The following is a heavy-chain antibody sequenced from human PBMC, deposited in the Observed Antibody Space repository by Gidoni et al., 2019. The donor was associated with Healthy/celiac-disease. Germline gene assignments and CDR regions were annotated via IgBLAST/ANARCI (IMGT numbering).Heavy chain of an antibody. D-gene: IGHD5-12*01. CDR3: ARSRRIEATIPFPLDI. CDR1: AYTFTGYD. CDR2: INTTAGNP. J-gene: IGHJ3*02. V-gene: IGHV7-4-1*02. Sequence: QVLLVQPASSLKTPGAAVKASCMASAYTFTGYDMHWERQAPGQGLESMGCINTTAGNPTSAKGFTGRFVFSLDTSVSTAYLQVSSLKAEDTAVYYCARSRRIEATIPFPLDIWGQVTMVTVSS.